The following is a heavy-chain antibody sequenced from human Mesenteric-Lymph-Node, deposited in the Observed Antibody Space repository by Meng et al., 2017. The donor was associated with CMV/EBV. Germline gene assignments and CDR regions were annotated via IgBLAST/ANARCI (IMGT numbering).Heavy chain of an antibody. Sequence: GESLKISCAASGFTFSNYGMNWVRQSPGKGLEWVAFIRYDGTNKYYADSVKGRFTISRDNLKNKVYLQMKSLRDEDTAVYFCAKDPEIGNYDVLTGYYSGYFDYWGQGTLVTVSS. D-gene: IGHD3-9*01. CDR2: IRYDGTNK. J-gene: IGHJ4*02. V-gene: IGHV3-30*02. CDR1: GFTFSNYG. CDR3: AKDPEIGNYDVLTGYYSGYFDY.